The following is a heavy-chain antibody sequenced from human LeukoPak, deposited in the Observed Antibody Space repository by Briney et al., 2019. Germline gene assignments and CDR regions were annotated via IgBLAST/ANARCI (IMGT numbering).Heavy chain of an antibody. J-gene: IGHJ5*02. CDR3: ARHEYSGSYYGLSWFDP. Sequence: SETLSLTCTVSGGSISSSGYYWGWIRQPPGKGLGWIASIYYSGNTYYNRSLKSRVTISVDTSKNQLSLKLSSLTAADTAVYYCARHEYSGSYYGLSWFDPWGQGTLVTVSS. V-gene: IGHV4-39*01. CDR2: IYYSGNT. D-gene: IGHD1-26*01. CDR1: GGSISSSGYY.